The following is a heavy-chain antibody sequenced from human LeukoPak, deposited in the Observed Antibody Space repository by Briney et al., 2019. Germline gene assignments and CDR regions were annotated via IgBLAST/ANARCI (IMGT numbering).Heavy chain of an antibody. J-gene: IGHJ4*02. Sequence: SDTLSLTCAVSGGSISSSNWWSWVRPPPGKGLEWIGEIYHSGSTNYNPSLKSRVTISVDKSKNQFSLKLSSVTAADTAVYYCARGPPDSGYWFDYWGQGTLVTVSS. CDR2: IYHSGST. V-gene: IGHV4-4*02. D-gene: IGHD3-22*01. CDR1: GGSISSSNW. CDR3: ARGPPDSGYWFDY.